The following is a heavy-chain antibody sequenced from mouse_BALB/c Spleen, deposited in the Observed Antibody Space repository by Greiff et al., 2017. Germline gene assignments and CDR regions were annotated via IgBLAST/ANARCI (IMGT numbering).Heavy chain of an antibody. CDR2: IDPANGNT. V-gene: IGHV14-3*02. Sequence: EVQGVESGAELVKPGASVKLSCTASGFNIKDTYMHWVKQRPEQGLEWIGRIDPANGNTKYDPKFQGKATITADTSSNTAYLQLSSLTSEDTAVYYCASPQTGTGAWFAYWGQGTLVTVSA. CDR3: ASPQTGTGAWFAY. J-gene: IGHJ3*01. CDR1: GFNIKDTY. D-gene: IGHD4-1*01.